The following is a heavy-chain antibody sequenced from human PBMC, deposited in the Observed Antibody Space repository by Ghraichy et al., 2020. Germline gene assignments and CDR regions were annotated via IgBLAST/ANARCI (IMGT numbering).Heavy chain of an antibody. Sequence: ASVKVSCKASGYIFIDYGISWVRQAPGQGLEWMGWISGYNGNTNYAQKFQGRVTMTTDTSTSTAYLELRSLRSDDTAVYSCVRGDCSSTSCYMVGYNGMDAWGQGTTVTVS. D-gene: IGHD2-2*02. V-gene: IGHV1-18*04. CDR1: GYIFIDYG. CDR3: VRGDCSSTSCYMVGYNGMDA. CDR2: ISGYNGNT. J-gene: IGHJ6*02.